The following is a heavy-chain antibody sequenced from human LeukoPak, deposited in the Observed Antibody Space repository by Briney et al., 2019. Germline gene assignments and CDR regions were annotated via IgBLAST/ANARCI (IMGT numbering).Heavy chain of an antibody. Sequence: GRSLRLFCAASGFTFSSYAMHWVRQAPGKGLEWVAVISYDGSNKYYADSVKGRFTISRDNSKNTLYLQMNSLRAEDTAVYYCARRSSGWAYYFDYWGQGTLVTVSS. CDR1: GFTFSSYA. CDR2: ISYDGSNK. CDR3: ARRSSGWAYYFDY. D-gene: IGHD6-19*01. J-gene: IGHJ4*02. V-gene: IGHV3-30*04.